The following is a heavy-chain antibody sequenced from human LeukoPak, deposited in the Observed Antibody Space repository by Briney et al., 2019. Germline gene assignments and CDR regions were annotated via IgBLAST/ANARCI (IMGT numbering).Heavy chain of an antibody. Sequence: GGSLRLSCAASGFTFRSYEMNWVRQAPGKGLEWVSSISASDTYINYADSLKGRFTVSRDNAKNSLYLQMNSLRVEDTAVYYCAREPSGGYCSSSSCSRYFQYWGQGTLVTVSS. CDR2: ISASDTYI. J-gene: IGHJ1*01. V-gene: IGHV3-48*03. D-gene: IGHD2-2*01. CDR3: AREPSGGYCSSSSCSRYFQY. CDR1: GFTFRSYE.